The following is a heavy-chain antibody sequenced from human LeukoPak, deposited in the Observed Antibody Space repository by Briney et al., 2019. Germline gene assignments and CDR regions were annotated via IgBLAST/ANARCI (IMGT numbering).Heavy chain of an antibody. CDR1: GFTFSTYA. D-gene: IGHD1-26*01. J-gene: IGHJ3*01. CDR2: ISDSGANT. V-gene: IGHV3-23*01. Sequence: GGSLRLSCAASGFTFSTYAMSWVRQAPGKGLEWISTISDSGANTHYADSVRGRITISRDNSKNTLYLQMNSLRAEDTAVYYCATDVGPIFFHVWGQGTMVTVSS. CDR3: ATDVGPIFFHV.